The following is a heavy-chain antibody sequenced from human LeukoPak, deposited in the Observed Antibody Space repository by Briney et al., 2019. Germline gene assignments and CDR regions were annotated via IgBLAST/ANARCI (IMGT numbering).Heavy chain of an antibody. CDR3: ARDQSGSSSWYGY. V-gene: IGHV3-11*01. D-gene: IGHD6-13*01. Sequence: NAGGSLRLSCAASGFTFSGYYMGWIRQAPGKGLEWVSYISSSGSTIYYADSVKGRFTISRDNAKNSLYLQMNSLRAEDTAVYYCARDQSGSSSWYGYWGQGTLVTVSS. CDR2: ISSSGSTI. J-gene: IGHJ4*02. CDR1: GFTFSGYY.